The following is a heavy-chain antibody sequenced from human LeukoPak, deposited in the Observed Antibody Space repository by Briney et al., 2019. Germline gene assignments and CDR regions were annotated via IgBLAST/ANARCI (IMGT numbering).Heavy chain of an antibody. CDR2: IYYSGST. V-gene: IGHV4-59*12. CDR3: ARIMLSWGEFDC. CDR1: GGSISSYY. J-gene: IGHJ4*02. Sequence: SETLSLTCTVSGGSISSYYWSWIRQPPGKGLEWIGYIYYSGSTNYNPSLKSRGIISVETSKNQFSLKLSSVTAADTAVYYCARIMLSWGEFDCWGQGTLVTVSS. D-gene: IGHD3-16*01.